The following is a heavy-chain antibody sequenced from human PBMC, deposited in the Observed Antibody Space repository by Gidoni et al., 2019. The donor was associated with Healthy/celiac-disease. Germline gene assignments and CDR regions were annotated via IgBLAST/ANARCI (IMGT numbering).Heavy chain of an antibody. CDR1: GYTLTELS. CDR2: FDPEDGET. J-gene: IGHJ6*02. Sequence: QVQLVQSGAEVKKPGASVKVSCKVSGYTLTELSMHWVRQAPGKGLEWMGGFDPEDGETIYAQKFQGRVTMTEDTSTDTAYMELSSLRSEDTAVYYCATQDIVVVPAAIPYYGMDVWGQGTTVTVSS. D-gene: IGHD2-2*01. V-gene: IGHV1-24*01. CDR3: ATQDIVVVPAAIPYYGMDV.